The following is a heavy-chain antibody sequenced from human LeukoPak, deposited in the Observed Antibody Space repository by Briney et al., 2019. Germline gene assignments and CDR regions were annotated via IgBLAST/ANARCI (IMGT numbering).Heavy chain of an antibody. J-gene: IGHJ3*02. CDR1: GFTVSSRY. CDR3: AKLVNDAFDI. V-gene: IGHV3-53*01. CDR2: IHGDGST. Sequence: GGSLRLSCAASGFTVSSRYMSWVRQAPGKGLEWVSVIHGDGSTYYADSVKGRFTISRDNSKNTLYLQMNSLRAEDTAVYYCAKLVNDAFDIWGQGTMVTVPS. D-gene: IGHD1-1*01.